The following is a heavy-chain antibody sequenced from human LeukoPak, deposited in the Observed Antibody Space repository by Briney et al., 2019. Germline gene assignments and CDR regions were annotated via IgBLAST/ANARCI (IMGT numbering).Heavy chain of an antibody. CDR3: AKGAYYDL. CDR1: GFIFSSSG. D-gene: IGHD3-22*01. V-gene: IGHV3-23*01. CDR2: ISDNGGST. J-gene: IGHJ4*02. Sequence: GGSLRLSCAASGFIFSSSGMSWVRQAPGKGLEWVSTISDNGGSTYYPDSVKGRFTISRDNSKNTLYLQMNSLRAEDTAVYYCAKGAYYDLWGQGTLVTVSS.